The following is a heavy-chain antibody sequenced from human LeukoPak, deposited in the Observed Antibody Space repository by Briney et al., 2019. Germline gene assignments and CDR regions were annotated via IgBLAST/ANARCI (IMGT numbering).Heavy chain of an antibody. CDR2: TYYRSKWYN. CDR3: ARVGRCIAAAGSVRFDP. Sequence: SQTLSLTCAISGDSVYSDSAAWNWIRQSPSRGLEWLGRTYYRSKWYNDYAVSVKSRITINPDTSKNQFSLQLNSVTPEDTAVYYCARVGRCIAAAGSVRFDPWGQGTLVTVSS. D-gene: IGHD6-13*01. J-gene: IGHJ5*02. V-gene: IGHV6-1*01. CDR1: GDSVYSDSAA.